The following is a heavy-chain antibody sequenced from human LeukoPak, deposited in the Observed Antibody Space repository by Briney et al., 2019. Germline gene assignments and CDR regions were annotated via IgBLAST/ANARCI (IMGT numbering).Heavy chain of an antibody. CDR2: IYYSGST. V-gene: IGHV4-59*01. J-gene: IGHJ4*02. CDR1: GGSISSYY. CDR3: ARFGGWGFDY. D-gene: IGHD6-19*01. Sequence: SETLSLTCTVSGGSISSYYWSWIRQPPGEGLEWIGYIYYSGSTNYNPSLKSRVTISVDTSKNQFSLKLSSVTAADTAVYYCARFGGWGFDYWGQGTLVTVSS.